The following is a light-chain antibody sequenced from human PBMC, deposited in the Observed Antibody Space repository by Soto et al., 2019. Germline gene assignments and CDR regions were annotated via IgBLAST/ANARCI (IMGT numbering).Light chain of an antibody. CDR1: QSISSY. J-gene: IGKJ1*01. CDR2: DAS. Sequence: DIQMTQSPTSLPASVGDRVTITCRASQSISSYLNWYQQKPGKAPKLLIYDASSLQSGVPSTFSGSGSGTDFALTISSLQPEDFATYYCHQTYSNPWTFAQGTKVDIK. V-gene: IGKV1-39*01. CDR3: HQTYSNPWT.